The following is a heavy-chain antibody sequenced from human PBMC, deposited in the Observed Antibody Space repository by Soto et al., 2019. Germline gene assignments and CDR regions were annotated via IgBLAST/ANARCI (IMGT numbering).Heavy chain of an antibody. CDR3: ARVAAAGLMFDY. CDR1: GGSISSYY. CDR2: IYYSGST. D-gene: IGHD6-13*01. Sequence: SETLSLTCTVSGGSISSYYWSWIRQPPGKGLEWIGYIYYSGSTYYNPSLKSRVTISVDTSKNQFSLKLSSVTAADTAVYYCARVAAAGLMFDYWGQGTLVTVSS. V-gene: IGHV4-59*08. J-gene: IGHJ4*02.